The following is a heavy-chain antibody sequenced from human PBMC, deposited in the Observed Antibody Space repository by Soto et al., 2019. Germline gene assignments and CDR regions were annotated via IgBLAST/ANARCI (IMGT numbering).Heavy chain of an antibody. J-gene: IGHJ3*02. CDR2: IIPIFTTT. CDR3: AREVAADGTFREDVFDI. D-gene: IGHD6-13*01. CDR1: GGTFSNHA. V-gene: IGHV1-69*13. Sequence: VKVSCKASGGTFSNHAINWVRQAPGQGLEWMGRIIPIFTTTNYAQKFQGRVTITADESTITAYMELSSLKHDDTAVYYCAREVAADGTFREDVFDIWGQGTLVT.